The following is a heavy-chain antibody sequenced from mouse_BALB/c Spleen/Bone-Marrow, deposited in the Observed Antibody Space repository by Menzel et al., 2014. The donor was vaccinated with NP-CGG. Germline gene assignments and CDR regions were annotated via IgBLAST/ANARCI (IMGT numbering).Heavy chain of an antibody. CDR2: IYPGSGST. D-gene: IGHD1-1*01. Sequence: QVQLQQPGSELVRPGASVKLSCKASGYTFTSYWMHWVKQRPGQGLEWIGNIYPGSGSTNYDEKFKTKATLTVDTSSSTAYMQLSSLTSEDSAVYYCARSPITTVVAETMDYWGQGTSVTVSS. CDR1: GYTFTSYW. J-gene: IGHJ4*01. V-gene: IGHV1S5*01. CDR3: ARSPITTVVAETMDY.